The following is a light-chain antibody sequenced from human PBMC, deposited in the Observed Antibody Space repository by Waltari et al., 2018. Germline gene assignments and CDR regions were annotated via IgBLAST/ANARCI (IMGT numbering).Light chain of an antibody. V-gene: IGLV2-14*03. J-gene: IGLJ1*01. Sequence: QSALTQPASVSGSPGQSITISCTGTSRDGGGYAWVSWYQQHPDKAPKVVILDVSYRPSGVSNRFSGSKSGNTASLTISGLQAEDEADYYCTSYTSSHSLVFGTGTKVTVL. CDR3: TSYTSSHSLV. CDR1: SRDGGGYAW. CDR2: DVS.